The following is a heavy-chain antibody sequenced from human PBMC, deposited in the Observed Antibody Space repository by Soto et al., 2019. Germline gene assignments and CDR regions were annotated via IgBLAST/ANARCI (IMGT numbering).Heavy chain of an antibody. CDR1: GGTFSSYA. V-gene: IGHV1-69*12. J-gene: IGHJ6*02. CDR2: VIPSFGTA. CDR3: ARHVPAAGYYYGMDV. Sequence: QVQLVQSGAEVKKPGSSVKVSCKASGGTFSSYAISWVRQAPGQGLEWMGGVIPSFGTANYAQKFQGRVTITAAESTSTAYMELSSLRSEDTAVYYCARHVPAAGYYYGMDVWGQGTTVTVSS. D-gene: IGHD2-2*01.